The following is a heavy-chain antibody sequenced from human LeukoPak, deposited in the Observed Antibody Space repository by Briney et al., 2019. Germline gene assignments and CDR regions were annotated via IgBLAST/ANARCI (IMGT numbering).Heavy chain of an antibody. CDR1: GFMFSSNW. CDR3: ARGGGLDV. J-gene: IGHJ6*02. D-gene: IGHD3-16*01. Sequence: GGSLRLSCAASGFMFSSNWMSWVRLAPGKGLEWVASINHNGNVNYYVDSVKGRFTISRDNAKNSLYLQMSNLRAEDTAVYFCARGGGLDVWGQGATVTVSS. V-gene: IGHV3-7*03. CDR2: INHNGNVN.